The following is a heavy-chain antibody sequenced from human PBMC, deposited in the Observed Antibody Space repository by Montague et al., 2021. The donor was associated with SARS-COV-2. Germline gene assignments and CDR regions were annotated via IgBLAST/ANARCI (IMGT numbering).Heavy chain of an antibody. CDR2: TYYRSKWYN. Sequence: CAISGDSVSSNIATWNWIRQSPSRGLEWLGRTYYRSKWYNDYAVSVKSRITINPDTSKNQISLQLNSVTPEDTAVCYCARTSASSDYWGQGTLVTVSS. D-gene: IGHD1-26*01. J-gene: IGHJ4*02. V-gene: IGHV6-1*01. CDR1: GDSVSSNIAT. CDR3: ARTSASSDY.